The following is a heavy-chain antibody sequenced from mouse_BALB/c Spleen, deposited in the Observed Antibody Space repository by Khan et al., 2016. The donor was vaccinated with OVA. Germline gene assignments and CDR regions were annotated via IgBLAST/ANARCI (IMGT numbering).Heavy chain of an antibody. CDR1: GYTFTNYW. CDR2: IYPSDSYT. J-gene: IGHJ3*01. CDR3: TRGGVDGSSFAY. V-gene: IGHV1-69*02. D-gene: IGHD2-3*01. Sequence: QVQLQQSGTELVRPGASVKLSCKASGYTFTNYWINWVRQRPGQGLEWIGNIYPSDSYTNYNQKFKDKATLTVEKSSSTAYMQLSSQTSEDSAVYYCTRGGVDGSSFAYWGQGTLVTVSA.